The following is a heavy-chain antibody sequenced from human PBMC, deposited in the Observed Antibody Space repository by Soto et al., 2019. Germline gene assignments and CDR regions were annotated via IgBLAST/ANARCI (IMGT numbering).Heavy chain of an antibody. CDR1: GGSISSGDCN. CDR3: ARDNSKDYGNYAGAAFDI. D-gene: IGHD4-17*01. CDR2: IYKSGSA. J-gene: IGHJ3*02. V-gene: IGHV4-30-4*01. Sequence: QVQLQESGPGLVKPSQTLSLTCTVSGGSISSGDCNWSWVRQPPGKGLEWIGYIYKSGSAYHNPSLKSRVSISVDASKNQFSLKLTSVTAADTAVYHGARDNSKDYGNYAGAAFDIWGQGTMVTVSS.